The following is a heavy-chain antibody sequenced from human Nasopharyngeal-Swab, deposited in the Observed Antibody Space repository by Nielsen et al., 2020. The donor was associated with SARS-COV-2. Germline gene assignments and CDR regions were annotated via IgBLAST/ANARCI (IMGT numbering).Heavy chain of an antibody. CDR2: IYYSGST. CDR3: ARDQRSGRFDAFDI. Sequence: WSRQPPGKGLEWVGYIYYSGSTNYNPSLKSGVTISVDTSENQFSVKLSSLTAADTAVYYCARDQRSGRFDAFDIWGQGTMVTVSS. V-gene: IGHV4-59*01. D-gene: IGHD6-19*01. J-gene: IGHJ3*02.